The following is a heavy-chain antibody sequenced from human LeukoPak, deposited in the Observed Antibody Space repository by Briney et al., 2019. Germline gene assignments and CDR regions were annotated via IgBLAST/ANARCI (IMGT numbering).Heavy chain of an antibody. J-gene: IGHJ5*02. D-gene: IGHD4-17*01. CDR1: GFTFGDYA. CDR2: IRSKAYGGTT. CDR3: TRGATYGDYGPPPQGA. Sequence: GGSLRLSCTASGFTFGDYAMSWVRQAPGKGLEWVGFIRSKAYGGTTEYAASVKGRFTISRDDSKSIAYLQMNSLKTEDTAVYYCTRGATYGDYGPPPQGAWGQGTLVTVSS. V-gene: IGHV3-49*04.